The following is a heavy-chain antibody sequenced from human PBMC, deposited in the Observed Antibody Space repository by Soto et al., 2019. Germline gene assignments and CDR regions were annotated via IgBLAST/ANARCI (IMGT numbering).Heavy chain of an antibody. CDR3: ARGAGAAAGSNWFDP. V-gene: IGHV4-31*03. CDR1: GGSISSGGYY. Sequence: KPSETLSLTCTVSGGSISSGGYYWSWIRQHPGKGLEWIGYIYYSGSTYYNPSLKSRVTISVDTSKNQFSLKLSSVTAADTAVYYCARGAGAAAGSNWFDPWGQGTLVTVSS. D-gene: IGHD6-13*01. CDR2: IYYSGST. J-gene: IGHJ5*02.